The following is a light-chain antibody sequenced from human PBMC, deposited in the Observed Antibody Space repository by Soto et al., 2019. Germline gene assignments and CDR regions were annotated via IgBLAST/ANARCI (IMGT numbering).Light chain of an antibody. CDR2: HAS. CDR3: QQYDNWPRT. Sequence: EIVMTQSPASLSVSPGETATLSCRASQRVGGNLAWYQQKPGQAPRLLIYHASTRATGIPARFSGSGSGTDFTLTISSLQSEDFAFFYCQQYDNWPRTFGQGTKVDIK. V-gene: IGKV3-15*01. J-gene: IGKJ1*01. CDR1: QRVGGN.